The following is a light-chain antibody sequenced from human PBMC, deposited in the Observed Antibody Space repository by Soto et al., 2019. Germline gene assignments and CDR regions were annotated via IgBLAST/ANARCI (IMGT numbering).Light chain of an antibody. Sequence: ELTQPPSVSVAPGQTARITCGGNNIGSTSVHWYQQRPGQAPVSVVYDDNDRPSGIPERFSGSNSENTATLTITRVEAGDEADYYCQVWNITTDHYVFGTGTKVTVL. V-gene: IGLV3-21*02. CDR2: DDN. CDR1: NIGSTS. J-gene: IGLJ1*01. CDR3: QVWNITTDHYV.